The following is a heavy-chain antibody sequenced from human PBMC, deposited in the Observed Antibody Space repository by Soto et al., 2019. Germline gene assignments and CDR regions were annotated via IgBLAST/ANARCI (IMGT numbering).Heavy chain of an antibody. D-gene: IGHD6-13*01. CDR1: GGSISSYY. CDR2: IYYSGST. J-gene: IGHJ6*02. CDR3: AREHSSSPTSRYGMDA. V-gene: IGHV4-59*01. Sequence: ASETLSLTCTVSGGSISSYYWSWIRQPPGKGLEWIGYIYYSGSTNYNPSLKSRVTISVDTSKNQFSLKLSSVTAADTAVYYCAREHSSSPTSRYGMDAWGQGTTVTVSS.